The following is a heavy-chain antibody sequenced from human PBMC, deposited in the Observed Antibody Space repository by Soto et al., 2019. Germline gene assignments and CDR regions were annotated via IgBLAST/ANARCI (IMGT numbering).Heavy chain of an antibody. CDR2: IYYSGST. CDR1: GGSISSSSYY. D-gene: IGHD5-12*01. CDR3: ARQGYSGYAGGFYYYYGMDV. J-gene: IGHJ6*02. Sequence: WETLSLTCTVSGGSISSSSYYWGWIRQPPGKGLEWIGSIYYSGSTYYNPSLKSRVTISVDTSKNQFSLKLSSVTAADTAVYYCARQGYSGYAGGFYYYYGMDVWGQGTTVTVSS. V-gene: IGHV4-39*01.